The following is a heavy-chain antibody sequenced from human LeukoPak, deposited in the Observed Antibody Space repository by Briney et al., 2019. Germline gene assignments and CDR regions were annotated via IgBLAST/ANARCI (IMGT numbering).Heavy chain of an antibody. V-gene: IGHV4-34*01. Sequence: PSETLCRTCAVYGVSFSGYYWSWIRQPPGKGLEWIGEINHSGSTNYNPSLKSRVTISVDTSKNQFSLKLSSVTAADTAVYYCARGEEPITAAGPSRFDDWGGATLLSVSS. CDR2: INHSGST. CDR1: GVSFSGYY. CDR3: ARGEEPITAAGPSRFDD. D-gene: IGHD6-13*01. J-gene: IGHJ4*02.